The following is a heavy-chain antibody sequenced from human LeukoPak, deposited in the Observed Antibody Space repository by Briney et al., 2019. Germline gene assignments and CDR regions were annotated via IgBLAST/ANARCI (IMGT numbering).Heavy chain of an antibody. Sequence: GGALRLYCAASGFSLSENGMGWVGRGPGEGVVWVSRIDEFGRATFYADSVKRRFTISRDDATNTVSLQMNTLRADDTAIYFCTRDLVLGSGSYGHWGQGTLVTVSA. CDR1: GFSLSENG. CDR2: IDEFGRAT. J-gene: IGHJ1*01. D-gene: IGHD3-10*01. CDR3: TRDLVLGSGSYGH. V-gene: IGHV3-74*01.